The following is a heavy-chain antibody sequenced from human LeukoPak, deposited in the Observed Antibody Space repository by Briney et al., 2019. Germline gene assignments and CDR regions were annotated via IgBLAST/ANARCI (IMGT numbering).Heavy chain of an antibody. CDR1: GGTFSSYA. CDR3: ARAIFADEDAFDI. CDR2: IIPIFGTA. D-gene: IGHD3-9*01. V-gene: IGHV1-69*06. Sequence: GASVKVSCKASGGTFSSYAISWVRQAPGQGLEWMGGIIPIFGTANYAQKFQGRVTITADKSTSTAYMELSSLRSEDTAVCYCARAIFADEDAFDIWGQGTMVTVSS. J-gene: IGHJ3*02.